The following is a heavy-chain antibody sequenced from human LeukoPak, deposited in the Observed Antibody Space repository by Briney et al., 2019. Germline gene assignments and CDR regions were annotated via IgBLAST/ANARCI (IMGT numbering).Heavy chain of an antibody. CDR3: ARLAVNFDY. Sequence: PETPSLTCTVSGGSISSYYWSWIRQPPGKGLEWIGSIYYSGSTYYNPSLKSRVTISIDTSKNQFSLKLSSVTAADTAVYYCARLAVNFDYWGQGTLVTVSS. D-gene: IGHD3-9*01. V-gene: IGHV4-59*04. J-gene: IGHJ4*02. CDR2: IYYSGST. CDR1: GGSISSYY.